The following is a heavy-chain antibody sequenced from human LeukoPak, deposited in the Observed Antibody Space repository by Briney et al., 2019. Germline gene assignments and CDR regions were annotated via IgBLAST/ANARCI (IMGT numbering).Heavy chain of an antibody. CDR2: IKQDGSEK. CDR1: GFTFSEYW. V-gene: IGHV3-7*01. Sequence: GGSLRLSCAASGFTFSEYWMTWVRQAPGEGPEWVASIKQDGSEKNYVDSVKGRFTISRDNTKNSLYLQMNSLRAEDAAVYYCARRLVVAGVGDYWGQGTLVTVSS. D-gene: IGHD2-15*01. J-gene: IGHJ4*02. CDR3: ARRLVVAGVGDY.